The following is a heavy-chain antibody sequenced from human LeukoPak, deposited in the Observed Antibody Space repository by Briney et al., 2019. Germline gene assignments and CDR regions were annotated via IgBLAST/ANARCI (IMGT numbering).Heavy chain of an antibody. CDR3: ARVGSIAVAR. CDR2: INHSGST. Sequence: SETLSLTCAVYGGSFSGYYWSWIRQPPGKGLEWIGEINHSGSTNYNPSLKSRVTISVDTSKNQSSLKLSSVTAADTAVYYCARVGSIAVARWGQGTLVTVSS. CDR1: GGSFSGYY. D-gene: IGHD6-19*01. J-gene: IGHJ4*02. V-gene: IGHV4-34*01.